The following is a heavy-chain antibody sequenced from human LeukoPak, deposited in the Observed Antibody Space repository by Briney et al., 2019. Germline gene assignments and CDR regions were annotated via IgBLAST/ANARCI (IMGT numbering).Heavy chain of an antibody. CDR2: IYTSGST. Sequence: SETLSLTCTVSGGSISSYYWSWIRQPPGKGLEWIGYIYTSGSTNYNPSLKSRVTISVDTSKNQFSLKLSSVTAADTAVYYCARVAEDYDFWSGSNMDRFDPWGQGTLVTVSS. D-gene: IGHD3-3*01. CDR3: ARVAEDYDFWSGSNMDRFDP. J-gene: IGHJ5*02. V-gene: IGHV4-4*09. CDR1: GGSISSYY.